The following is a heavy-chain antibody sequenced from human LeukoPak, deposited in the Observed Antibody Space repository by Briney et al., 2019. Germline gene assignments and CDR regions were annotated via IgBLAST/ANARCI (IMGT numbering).Heavy chain of an antibody. CDR1: GASITSNRYY. J-gene: IGHJ3*02. CDR2: SDNSGSP. CDR3: AGCSGGSPIDAFHI. Sequence: PSETLSLTCSVSGASITSNRYYWVWIRQPPGKGLEWIGNSDNSGSPNYNPSLKSRVTISVDTSKNQFSLKLTSVTAADTAVYYCAGCSGGSPIDAFHIWGQGTMVTVSS. V-gene: IGHV4-39*07. D-gene: IGHD2-15*01.